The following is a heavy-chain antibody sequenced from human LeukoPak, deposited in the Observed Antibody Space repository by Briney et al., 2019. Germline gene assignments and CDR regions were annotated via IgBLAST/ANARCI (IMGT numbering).Heavy chain of an antibody. J-gene: IGHJ4*02. CDR3: AREGISGYSLGY. V-gene: IGHV4-4*02. Sequence: GPLRLSCAASGFTFSSYSMNWVRQAPGKGLEWIGEIYHIGSTNYNPSLKSRVTISVDKSKNQFSLKLTSVTAADTAVYYCAREGISGYSLGYWGQGTLVTVSS. D-gene: IGHD3-22*01. CDR2: IYHIGST. CDR1: GFTFSSYSM.